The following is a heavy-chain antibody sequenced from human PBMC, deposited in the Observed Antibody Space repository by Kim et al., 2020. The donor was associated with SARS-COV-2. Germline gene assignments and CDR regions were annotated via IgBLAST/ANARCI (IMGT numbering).Heavy chain of an antibody. CDR3: ASVGAKGYYFDY. Sequence: ASVKVSCKASGYTFTSYAMHWVRQAPGQRLEWMGWINAGNGNTKYSQKFQGRVTITRDTSASTAYMELSSLRSEDTAVYYCASVGAKGYYFDYWGQGTLVTVSS. CDR1: GYTFTSYA. D-gene: IGHD1-26*01. V-gene: IGHV1-3*01. J-gene: IGHJ4*02. CDR2: INAGNGNT.